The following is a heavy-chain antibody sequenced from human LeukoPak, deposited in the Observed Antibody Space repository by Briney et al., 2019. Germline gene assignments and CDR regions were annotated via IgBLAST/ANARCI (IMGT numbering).Heavy chain of an antibody. J-gene: IGHJ6*02. D-gene: IGHD6-13*01. Sequence: PSETLSLTCTVSGDSISHSYWSWLRQPPGKGLEWIGYIYYSGSTNYNPSLKSRVTISVDTSKNQFSLKLSSVTAADTAVYYCARFPYSSSWYSYYYYGMDVWGQGTTVTVSS. V-gene: IGHV4-59*01. CDR3: ARFPYSSSWYSYYYYGMDV. CDR2: IYYSGST. CDR1: GDSISHSY.